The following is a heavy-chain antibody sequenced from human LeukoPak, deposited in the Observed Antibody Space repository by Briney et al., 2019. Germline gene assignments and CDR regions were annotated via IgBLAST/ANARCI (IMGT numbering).Heavy chain of an antibody. CDR3: AAVEREYFDSSGYLDY. Sequence: ASVTVSCKISGYTLSEFSMQWVRQVPGKGLEWLGGFDPEDGKIIYAQKFQGRVTMTEDTSTDTAYMELSSLRSEDTAVYYCAAVEREYFDSSGYLDYWGQGTLVTVSS. D-gene: IGHD3-22*01. CDR2: FDPEDGKI. V-gene: IGHV1-24*01. J-gene: IGHJ4*02. CDR1: GYTLSEFS.